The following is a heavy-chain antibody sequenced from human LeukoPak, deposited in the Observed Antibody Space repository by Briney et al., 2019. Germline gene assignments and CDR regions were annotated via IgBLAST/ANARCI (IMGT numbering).Heavy chain of an antibody. V-gene: IGHV4-59*01. CDR1: GGSISSYY. CDR3: ARGSTRPDY. J-gene: IGHJ4*02. Sequence: PSETLSLTCTVYGGSISSYYWSWIRQPPGKRLEWIGYIYYSGNTNYNPSLKSRVTMSVDTSRNQFSLRLSSVTAADTAVYYCARGSTRPDYWGQGTLVTVSS. CDR2: IYYSGNT. D-gene: IGHD2-2*01.